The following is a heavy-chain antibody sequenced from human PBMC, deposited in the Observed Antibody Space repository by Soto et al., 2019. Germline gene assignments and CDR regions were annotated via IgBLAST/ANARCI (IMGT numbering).Heavy chain of an antibody. J-gene: IGHJ6*02. Sequence: PGXSLRLSCAASGFTLSSYWMHWFRQAPGKGLVWVSRINSDGRSTSYADSVKGRFTISRDNAKNTLYLQMNSLRAEDTAVYYCARVGPNNSYGMDVWGQGTTVTVSS. CDR2: INSDGRST. V-gene: IGHV3-74*01. D-gene: IGHD1-1*01. CDR3: ARVGPNNSYGMDV. CDR1: GFTLSSYW.